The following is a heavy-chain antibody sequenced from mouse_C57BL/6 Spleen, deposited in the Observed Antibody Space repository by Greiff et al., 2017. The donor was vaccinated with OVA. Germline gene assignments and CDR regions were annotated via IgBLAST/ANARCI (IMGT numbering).Heavy chain of an antibody. V-gene: IGHV1-55*01. CDR2: IYPGSGST. J-gene: IGHJ4*01. Sequence: VKLQQPGAELVKPGASVKMSCKASGYTFTSYWITWVKQRPGQGLEWIGDIYPGSGSTNYNEKFKSKATLTVDTSSSTAYMQLSSLTSEDSAVYYCARRRDGYYAMDYWGQGTSVTVSS. CDR1: GYTFTSYW. CDR3: ARRRDGYYAMDY. D-gene: IGHD2-3*01.